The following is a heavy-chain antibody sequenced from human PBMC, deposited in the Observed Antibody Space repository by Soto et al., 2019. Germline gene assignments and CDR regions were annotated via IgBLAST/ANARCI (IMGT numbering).Heavy chain of an antibody. V-gene: IGHV3-74*01. J-gene: IGHJ5*02. CDR3: AREIITVAGARRWFDP. Sequence: EVQLVESWGGLVQPGGSLRLSGVASGFAVSNYWMHWVREVPGKELFWVSRIKGDGSSTSYAHSVEGRFTILRVNAKSTLYLQMNSRRAEDTAVYYCAREIITVAGARRWFDPCGQGNLVTVSS. CDR1: GFAVSNYW. D-gene: IGHD6-19*01. CDR2: IKGDGSST.